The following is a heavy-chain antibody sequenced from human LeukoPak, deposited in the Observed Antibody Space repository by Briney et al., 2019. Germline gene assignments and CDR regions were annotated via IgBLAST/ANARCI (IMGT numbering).Heavy chain of an antibody. CDR2: ISGSGGST. Sequence: GGSLRLSCAASGFTFSSYAMSWVRQAPGKGLEWVSAISGSGGSTYYADSVKGRFTISRDNSKNTLYLKMNSLRAEDTAVYYCAKATYYDFWSGYYFYWGQGTLVTVSS. J-gene: IGHJ4*02. D-gene: IGHD3-3*01. CDR1: GFTFSSYA. CDR3: AKATYYDFWSGYYFY. V-gene: IGHV3-23*01.